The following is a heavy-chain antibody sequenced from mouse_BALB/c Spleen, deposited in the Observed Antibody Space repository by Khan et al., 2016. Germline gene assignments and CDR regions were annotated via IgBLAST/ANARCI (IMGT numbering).Heavy chain of an antibody. D-gene: IGHD2-3*01. Sequence: QVQLKQSGAELARPGASVKMSCKASGYTFTSYTMHWVKQGPGQGLEWIGYVIPSNAYTNYNQKFKDKATLTADKSSSTAYMQLSSLTSEDSAVYCCAREGWLLGYFDYWGQGTTLTVSS. CDR2: VIPSNAYT. V-gene: IGHV1-4*01. CDR3: AREGWLLGYFDY. CDR1: GYTFTSYT. J-gene: IGHJ2*01.